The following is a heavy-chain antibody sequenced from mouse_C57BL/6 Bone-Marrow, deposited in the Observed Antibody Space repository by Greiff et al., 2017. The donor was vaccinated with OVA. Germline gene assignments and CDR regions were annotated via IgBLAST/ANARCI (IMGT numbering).Heavy chain of an antibody. Sequence: EVKLMESGPGLVKPSQSLSLTCSVTGYSITSGYYWNWIRQFPGNKLEWMGYISYDGSNNYNPSLKNRISITRDTSKHQFFLKLNSVTTEDTATYYCARGAYGNYRVDYWGQGTTLTVSS. V-gene: IGHV3-6*01. J-gene: IGHJ2*01. CDR2: ISYDGSN. CDR1: GYSITSGYY. D-gene: IGHD2-1*01. CDR3: ARGAYGNYRVDY.